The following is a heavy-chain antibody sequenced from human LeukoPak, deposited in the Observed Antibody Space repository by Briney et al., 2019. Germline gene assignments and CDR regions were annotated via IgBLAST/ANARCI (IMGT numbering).Heavy chain of an antibody. D-gene: IGHD5-18*01. J-gene: IGHJ4*02. CDR2: IYTSGST. CDR1: GDSINNYY. V-gene: IGHV4-4*07. CDR3: ARNIYGTFDY. Sequence: SETLSLTCTVSGDSINNYYRTWIRQPAGKGLEWIGRIYTSGSTNYNPSLKSRVTMSVDTSKNQFSLKLSSVTAADTAVYYCARNIYGTFDYWGQGTLVTVSS.